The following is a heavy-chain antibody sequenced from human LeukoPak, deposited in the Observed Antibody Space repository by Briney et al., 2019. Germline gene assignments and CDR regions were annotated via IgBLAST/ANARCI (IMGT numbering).Heavy chain of an antibody. D-gene: IGHD4-23*01. CDR1: GFTISDYA. J-gene: IGHJ3*02. CDR3: VKDKGDYGGDAFHI. V-gene: IGHV3-23*01. Sequence: GGSLRLSCAASGFTISDYAMSWVRQAPGKGLEWVSSVSASGGSAYYADSMRDRFIVSRDNSNNTVSLQMNSLRAEDTAIYYCVKDKGDYGGDAFHIWGQGTMVTDSS. CDR2: VSASGGSA.